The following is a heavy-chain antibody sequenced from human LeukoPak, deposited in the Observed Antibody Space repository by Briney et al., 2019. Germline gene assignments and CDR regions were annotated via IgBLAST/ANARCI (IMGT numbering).Heavy chain of an antibody. J-gene: IGHJ4*02. CDR2: ISWNSGSI. D-gene: IGHD6-13*01. Sequence: GGSLRLSCAASGFTFDVYAMHWVRQAPGKGLEWVSGISWNSGSIGYADSVKGRFTISRDNAKNSLYLQMNSLRAEDMALYYCAKDKYSSSWYYFDYWGQGTLVTVSS. V-gene: IGHV3-9*03. CDR1: GFTFDVYA. CDR3: AKDKYSSSWYYFDY.